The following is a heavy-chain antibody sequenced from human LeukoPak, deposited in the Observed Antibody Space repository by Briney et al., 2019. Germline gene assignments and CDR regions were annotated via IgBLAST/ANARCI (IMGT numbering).Heavy chain of an antibody. V-gene: IGHV3-74*01. J-gene: IGHJ4*02. CDR1: GFTFNRYW. D-gene: IGHD5-18*01. Sequence: GVTLRLSCAASGFTFNRYWMHWVRQAPGKGLVWVSHISTDRSSKSSADPGKGRCTISRGNAQNTLYLQMNSLRAEDRAVYYCANSNIGDSWGQGTLV. CDR3: ANSNIGDS. CDR2: ISTDRSSK.